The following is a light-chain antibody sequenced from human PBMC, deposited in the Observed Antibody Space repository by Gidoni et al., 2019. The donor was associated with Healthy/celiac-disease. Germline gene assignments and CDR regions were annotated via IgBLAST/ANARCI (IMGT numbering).Light chain of an antibody. V-gene: IGKV3-20*01. Sequence: SALTQSPGTLSLSPAERATLSCRASQSVSSGYLACYQQKPGQDPRHLIYGASSRATGIPDKFSGSGSGTDFNLTISRLEPEDFAVYYCQQYGSSPITFXXXTRLEIK. CDR2: GAS. CDR1: QSVSSGY. CDR3: QQYGSSPIT. J-gene: IGKJ5*01.